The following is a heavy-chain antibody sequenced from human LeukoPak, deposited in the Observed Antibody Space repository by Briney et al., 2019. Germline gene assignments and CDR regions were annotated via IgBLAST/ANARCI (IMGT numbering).Heavy chain of an antibody. Sequence: PGRSLRLSCSASGFTFSTYGMTWVRQAPGKGLEWVAVIWYDGSHANYADAVKGRFTISRDNSKNTLYLQMNSPRAEDTAVYYCARDRGYSSRWNFGKDYYMDVWGKGTTVTVSS. J-gene: IGHJ6*03. D-gene: IGHD6-13*01. CDR1: GFTFSTYG. CDR2: IWYDGSHA. CDR3: ARDRGYSSRWNFGKDYYMDV. V-gene: IGHV3-33*01.